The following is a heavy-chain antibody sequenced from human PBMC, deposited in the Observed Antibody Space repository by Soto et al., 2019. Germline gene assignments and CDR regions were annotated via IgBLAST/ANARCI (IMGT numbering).Heavy chain of an antibody. V-gene: IGHV1-69*06. CDR1: GGTFSSYA. CDR2: FIPIFGTA. D-gene: IGHD1-26*01. Sequence: QVQLVQSGAEVKKPGSSVKVSCKASGGTFSSYAISWVRQAPGQGLEWMGGFIPIFGTANYAQKFQGRVTIPADKSTSTAYMELSSLRSEDTAVYYCAEHGKGIRNNDDWGQGTLVTVST. J-gene: IGHJ4*02. CDR3: AEHGKGIRNNDD.